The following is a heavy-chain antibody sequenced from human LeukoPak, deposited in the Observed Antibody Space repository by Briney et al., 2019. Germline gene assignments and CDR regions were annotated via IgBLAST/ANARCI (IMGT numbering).Heavy chain of an antibody. V-gene: IGHV3-48*03. CDR3: ARDRPVPYDSSGNAFDI. D-gene: IGHD3-22*01. J-gene: IGHJ3*02. CDR1: GFTFSSYE. Sequence: GGSLRLSCAASGFTFSSYEMKWVRQAPGKGLEWVSDISSSGSTIYYADSVKGRFTISRDNAKNSLYLQMNSLRAEDTAVYYCARDRPVPYDSSGNAFDIWGQGTMVTVSS. CDR2: ISSSGSTI.